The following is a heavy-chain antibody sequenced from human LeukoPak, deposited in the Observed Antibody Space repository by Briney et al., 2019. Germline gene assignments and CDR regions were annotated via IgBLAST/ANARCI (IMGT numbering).Heavy chain of an antibody. CDR1: GGSISSSSYY. Sequence: SETLSLTCTVSGGSISSSSYYWGWIRQPPGKGLEWIGSIYYSGSTYYNPSLKSRVTISVDTSKNQFSLKLSSVTAADTAVYYCARHVRGRAAVSYTGFDPWGQGTLVTVSS. V-gene: IGHV4-39*01. D-gene: IGHD3-16*01. CDR3: ARHVRGRAAVSYTGFDP. J-gene: IGHJ5*02. CDR2: IYYSGST.